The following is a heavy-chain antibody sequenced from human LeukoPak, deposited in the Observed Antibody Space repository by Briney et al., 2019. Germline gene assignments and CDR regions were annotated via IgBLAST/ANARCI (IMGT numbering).Heavy chain of an antibody. CDR3: ARYYYDSSGYGCFDY. D-gene: IGHD3-22*01. Sequence: PGGSLRLSCAASGFTVSSNYMSWVRQAPGKGLEWVSVIYSGGSTYYADSVKGRFTISRDNSKNTLYLQMNSLRAEDTAVYYCARYYYDSSGYGCFDYWGQGTLVTVSS. J-gene: IGHJ4*02. CDR2: IYSGGST. V-gene: IGHV3-66*01. CDR1: GFTVSSNY.